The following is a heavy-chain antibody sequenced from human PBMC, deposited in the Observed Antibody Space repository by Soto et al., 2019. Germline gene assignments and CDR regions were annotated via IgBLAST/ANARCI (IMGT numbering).Heavy chain of an antibody. CDR3: ARGPYYYDSSGYYNY. Sequence: TSETLSLTCTVSGGSISSSSYYWGWIRQPPGKGLEWIGSIYYSGSTYYNPSLKSRVTISVDTSKNQFSLKLSSVTAADTAVYYCARGPYYYDSSGYYNYWGQGTLVTVSS. CDR2: IYYSGST. CDR1: GGSISSSSYY. V-gene: IGHV4-39*01. J-gene: IGHJ4*02. D-gene: IGHD3-22*01.